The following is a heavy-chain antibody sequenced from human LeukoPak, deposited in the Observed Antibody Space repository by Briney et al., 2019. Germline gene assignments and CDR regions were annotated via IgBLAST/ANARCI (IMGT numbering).Heavy chain of an antibody. Sequence: SETLSLTCTVSGGSISSSSYYWGWIRQPPGKGLEWIGSIYYSGSTYYNPSLKSRVTISVDTSKNQFSLKLSSVTAADTAVYYCARRRGEDFDYWGQGTLVTVSS. V-gene: IGHV4-39*01. CDR3: ARRRGEDFDY. J-gene: IGHJ4*02. CDR1: GGSISSSSYY. CDR2: IYYSGST.